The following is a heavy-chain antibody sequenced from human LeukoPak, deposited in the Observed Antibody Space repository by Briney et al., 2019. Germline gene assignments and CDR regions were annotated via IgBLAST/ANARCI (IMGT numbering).Heavy chain of an antibody. Sequence: GGSLRLSCAASGFTFSSYSMNWVRQAPGKGLEWVSSISSSSSYIYYADSVKGRFTISRDNAKNSLYLQMNSLRAEDTAVYYCARDNYGDGNYFDYWGQGTLVTVSS. CDR2: ISSSSSYI. J-gene: IGHJ4*02. D-gene: IGHD4-17*01. CDR3: ARDNYGDGNYFDY. V-gene: IGHV3-21*01. CDR1: GFTFSSYS.